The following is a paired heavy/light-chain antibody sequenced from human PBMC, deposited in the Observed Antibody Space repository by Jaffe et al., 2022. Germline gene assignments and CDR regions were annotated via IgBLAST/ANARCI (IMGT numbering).Light chain of an antibody. CDR1: QSISSY. CDR2: AAS. Sequence: DIQMTQSPSSLSASVGDRVTITCRASQSISSYLNWYQQKPGKAPKLLIYAASSLQSGVPSRFSGSGSGTDFTLTISSLQPEDFATYYCQQSYSTRTFGQGTKVEIK. V-gene: IGKV1-39*01. J-gene: IGKJ1*01. CDR3: QQSYSTRT.
Heavy chain of an antibody. CDR1: GGSFSGYY. Sequence: QVQLQQWGAGLLKPSETLSLTCAVYGGSFSGYYWSWIRQPPGKGLEWIGEINHSGSTNYNPSLKSRVTISVDTSKNQFSLKLSSVTAADTAVYYCARSRANYDILTGYYPHVFDYWGQGTLVTVSS. J-gene: IGHJ4*02. D-gene: IGHD3-9*01. CDR2: INHSGST. CDR3: ARSRANYDILTGYYPHVFDY. V-gene: IGHV4-34*01.